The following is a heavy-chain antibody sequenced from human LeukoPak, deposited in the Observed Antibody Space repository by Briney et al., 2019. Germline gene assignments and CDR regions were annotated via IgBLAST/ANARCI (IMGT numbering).Heavy chain of an antibody. D-gene: IGHD1-26*01. Sequence: PSETPSLTCAVYGGSFSGYYWSWIRQPPGKGLEWIGEINHSGSTNYNPSLKSRVTISVDTSKNQFSLKLSSVTAADTAVYYCATTRRGSRFYDYWGQGTLVTVSS. CDR2: INHSGST. CDR1: GGSFSGYY. J-gene: IGHJ4*02. CDR3: ATTRRGSRFYDY. V-gene: IGHV4-34*01.